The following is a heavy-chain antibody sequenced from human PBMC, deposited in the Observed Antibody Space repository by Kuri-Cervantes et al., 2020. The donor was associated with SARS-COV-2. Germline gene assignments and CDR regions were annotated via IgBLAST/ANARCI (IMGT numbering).Heavy chain of an antibody. V-gene: IGHV3-48*03. CDR2: ISSSGSTI. CDR3: ARDRVYEVYYYYYGMDV. Sequence: GGSLRLSCAASGFTFSSYEMNWVRQAPGKGLEWVSYISSSGSTIYYADSVKGRFTISRDNAKNSLYLQMNSLRAEDTAVYYCARDRVYEVYYYYYGMDVWGQGTTVTVSS. J-gene: IGHJ6*02. D-gene: IGHD3-3*01. CDR1: GFTFSSYE.